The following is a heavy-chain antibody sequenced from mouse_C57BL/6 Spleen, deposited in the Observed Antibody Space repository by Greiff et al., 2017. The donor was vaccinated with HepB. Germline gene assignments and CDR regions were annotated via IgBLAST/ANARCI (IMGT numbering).Heavy chain of an antibody. D-gene: IGHD2-9*01. V-gene: IGHV1-82*01. CDR3: ATYYGYDYAMDY. CDR1: GYAFSSSW. J-gene: IGHJ4*01. CDR2: IYPGDGDT. Sequence: VQLQQSGPELVKPGASVKISCKASGYAFSSSWMNWVKQRPGKGLEWIGRIYPGDGDTNYNGKFTGKATLTADTSSSTAYMQLSSLTSEDSAVYFCATYYGYDYAMDYWGQGTSVTVSS.